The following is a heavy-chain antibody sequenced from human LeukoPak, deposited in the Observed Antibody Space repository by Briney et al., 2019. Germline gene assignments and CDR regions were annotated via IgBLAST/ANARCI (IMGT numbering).Heavy chain of an antibody. V-gene: IGHV3-7*04. D-gene: IGHD6-19*01. Sequence: GGSLRLSCAASGFTFSSYWMGWVRQAPEKGLGWVANINKDGSDKHYVDSLKGRFTISRDNAKDSLFLQMNSLRAEDTAVYYCARDSSLNVPIPVAGQWYDSLDIWGQGTMLTVSS. CDR3: ARDSSLNVPIPVAGQWYDSLDI. J-gene: IGHJ3*02. CDR1: GFTFSSYW. CDR2: INKDGSDK.